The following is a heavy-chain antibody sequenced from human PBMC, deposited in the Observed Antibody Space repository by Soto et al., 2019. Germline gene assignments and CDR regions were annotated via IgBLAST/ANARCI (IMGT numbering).Heavy chain of an antibody. CDR3: ARGGFGPDV. D-gene: IGHD3-10*01. CDR1: GFTLSGRS. CDR2: IDNAGTDS. V-gene: IGHV3-74*01. J-gene: IGHJ6*01. Sequence: EVQLVESGGGLVQPGGSLRLSCAASGFTLSGRSMHWVRQAPGKGLVWVSGIDNAGTDSTYADSVKGRFTSSRYNAKNTLYLQMNTLRGEKTTVYYCARGGFGPDVWGTGTTVTVSS.